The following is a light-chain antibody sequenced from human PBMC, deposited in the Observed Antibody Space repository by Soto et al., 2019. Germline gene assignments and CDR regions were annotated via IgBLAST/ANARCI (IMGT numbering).Light chain of an antibody. V-gene: IGKV2-30*01. J-gene: IGKJ2*01. CDR1: QSLVSRDGNTY. CDR2: KVS. CDR3: LQGTLCPP. Sequence: DVVMTQSPLSLPVTLGQPASISCRSSQSLVSRDGNTYLNWFQQRPGQSPRRLIYKVSNRDSGVQELFSPSASDFDCPVKVSGVEAEDVGVSYCLQGTLCPPFAQGTKLQI.